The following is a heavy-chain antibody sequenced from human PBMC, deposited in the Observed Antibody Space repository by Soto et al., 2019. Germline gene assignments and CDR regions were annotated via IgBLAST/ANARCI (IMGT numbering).Heavy chain of an antibody. CDR1: GFTFSGYS. V-gene: IGHV3-64*01. Sequence: EVQLVESGGGLVQPGGSLRLSCAASGFTFSGYSMFWVRQAPGKGLEYVSAINTNVCNTFYAKAVKGRFTISRDNSKNTMYLQMGSLRYEDMAVYYCARGRVEDSSGWATYFDYWGQGTLVTVSS. J-gene: IGHJ4*02. CDR2: INTNVCNT. D-gene: IGHD6-19*01. CDR3: ARGRVEDSSGWATYFDY.